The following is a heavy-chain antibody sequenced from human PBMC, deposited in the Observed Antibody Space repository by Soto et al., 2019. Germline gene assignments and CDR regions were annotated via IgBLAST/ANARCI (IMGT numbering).Heavy chain of an antibody. Sequence: GSLRLSCAASGLIITNYWMNWVRQAPGKGLELVAAIKSDGSERYYVESVRGRFTVSRDNAKNSLYLQMNSLRVEDTALYYCARGFCSGGACSQSYWGQGTLVTVSS. J-gene: IGHJ4*02. CDR1: GLIITNYW. D-gene: IGHD2-15*01. V-gene: IGHV3-7*01. CDR3: ARGFCSGGACSQSY. CDR2: IKSDGSER.